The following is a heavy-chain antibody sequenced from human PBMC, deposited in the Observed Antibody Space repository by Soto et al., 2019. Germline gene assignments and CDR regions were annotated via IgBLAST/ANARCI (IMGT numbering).Heavy chain of an antibody. Sequence: QVQLVQSGAEVKKPGSSVKVSCKASGGAFSDYAFSWVRQAPGQGLEWLGGIMPIFRAPDYAQKLQGRVKITTEQFPRTAEAEMNRLRSEDTAVHYWASWFKGPDIGNYYYGMDVWGQGTTVTVS. J-gene: IGHJ6*02. CDR3: ASWFKGPDIGNYYYGMDV. D-gene: IGHD3-10*01. V-gene: IGHV1-69*05. CDR1: GGAFSDYA. CDR2: IMPIFRAP.